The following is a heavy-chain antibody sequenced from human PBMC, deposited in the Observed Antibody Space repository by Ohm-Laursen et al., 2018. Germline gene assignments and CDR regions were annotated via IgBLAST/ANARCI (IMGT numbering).Heavy chain of an antibody. J-gene: IGHJ4*02. CDR2: INHSRGT. CDR3: ARGFSGWWGRIDY. Sequence: SDTLSLTWAVYGGSFSGYYWNWIRQPPGKGLEWIGEINHSRGTKYNSSFKSRVTISVDTSKNQFSLKLSSVTAADTAVYYCARGFSGWWGRIDYWGQGILVTVSS. V-gene: IGHV4-34*01. CDR1: GGSFSGYY. D-gene: IGHD6-19*01.